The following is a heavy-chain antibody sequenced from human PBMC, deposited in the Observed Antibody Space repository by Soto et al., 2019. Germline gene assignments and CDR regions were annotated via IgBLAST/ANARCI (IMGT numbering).Heavy chain of an antibody. CDR2: IFSSGST. Sequence: LSLTCTVSGGSINPFYWSWVRQPAGKGLEWIGRIFSSGSTSFNPSLESRVAMSVDTSKNHFSLNLSSVTAADMAVYYCAREGSYSAYNFAHGIQLWSFDFWGQGALVTVSS. D-gene: IGHD5-12*01. CDR3: AREGSYSAYNFAHGIQLWSFDF. J-gene: IGHJ4*02. CDR1: GGSINPFY. V-gene: IGHV4-4*07.